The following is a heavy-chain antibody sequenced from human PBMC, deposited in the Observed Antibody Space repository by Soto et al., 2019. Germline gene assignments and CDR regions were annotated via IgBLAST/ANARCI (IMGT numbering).Heavy chain of an antibody. CDR2: INPSGGST. D-gene: IGHD6-6*01. CDR3: ARAREEQLVRTNYYYYGMDV. J-gene: IGHJ6*02. Sequence: QVQLVQSGAEVKKPGASVKVSCKASGYTFTSYYMHWVRQAPGQGLEWMGIINPSGGSTSYAQKFQGRVTMTRDTSTSTVYMELSSLRSEDTAVYYCARAREEQLVRTNYYYYGMDVWGQGTTVTVSS. CDR1: GYTFTSYY. V-gene: IGHV1-46*01.